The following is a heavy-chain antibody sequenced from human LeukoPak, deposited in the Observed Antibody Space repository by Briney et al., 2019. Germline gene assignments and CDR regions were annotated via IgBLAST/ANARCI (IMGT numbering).Heavy chain of an antibody. Sequence: ASVKVSCKASGYTFTGYYMHWVRQAPGQGLEWMGWINPNSGGTNYAKKFQGWVTMTRDTSISTAYMELSRLRSDDTAVYYCARGGDCSSTSCRFFDYWGQGTLVTVSS. CDR2: INPNSGGT. V-gene: IGHV1-2*04. CDR3: ARGGDCSSTSCRFFDY. J-gene: IGHJ4*02. CDR1: GYTFTGYY. D-gene: IGHD2-2*01.